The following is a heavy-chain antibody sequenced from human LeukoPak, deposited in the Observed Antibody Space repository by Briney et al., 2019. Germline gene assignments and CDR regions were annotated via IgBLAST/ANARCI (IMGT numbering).Heavy chain of an antibody. CDR1: GYSISSGYY. V-gene: IGHV4-38-2*01. J-gene: IGHJ3*02. CDR3: ARSYCSGGSCYPHDAFDI. CDR2: IYHSGST. Sequence: SEPLSLTCAVSGYSISSGYYWGWIRQPPGKGLEWIGSIYHSGSTYYNPSLKSRVTISVDTSKNQFSLKLSSVTAADTAVYDCARSYCSGGSCYPHDAFDIWGQGTMVTVSS. D-gene: IGHD2-15*01.